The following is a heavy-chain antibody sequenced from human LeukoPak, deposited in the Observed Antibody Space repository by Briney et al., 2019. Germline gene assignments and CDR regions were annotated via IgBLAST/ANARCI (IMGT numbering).Heavy chain of an antibody. Sequence: GGSLRLSCAASGFTVSSNYMSWVRQAPGKGLEWVSGISWNSGGIGYGDSVKGRFTISRDNAKNALYLQMNSLRVEDTALYYCAKDTSAGYSSSWSDSWGQGTLVTVSS. CDR2: ISWNSGGI. D-gene: IGHD6-13*01. CDR1: GFTVSSNY. V-gene: IGHV3-9*01. CDR3: AKDTSAGYSSSWSDS. J-gene: IGHJ4*02.